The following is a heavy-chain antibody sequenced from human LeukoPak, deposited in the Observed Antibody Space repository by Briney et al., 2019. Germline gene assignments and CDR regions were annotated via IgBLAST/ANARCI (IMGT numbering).Heavy chain of an antibody. CDR3: ARDPPRITMVRGVNFDY. CDR1: GYTFTSYG. CDR2: ISAYNGNT. J-gene: IGHJ4*02. V-gene: IGHV1-18*01. D-gene: IGHD3-10*01. Sequence: GASVKVSCKASGYTFTSYGISWVRQAPGQGLEWMGWISAYNGNTNYAQKLQGRVTMTTDTSTSTAYMELRSLRSDDTAVYYCARDPPRITMVRGVNFDYWGQGTLVTVSS.